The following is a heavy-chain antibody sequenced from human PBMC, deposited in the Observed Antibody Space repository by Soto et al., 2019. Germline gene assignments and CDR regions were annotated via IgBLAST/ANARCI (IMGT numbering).Heavy chain of an antibody. CDR3: ARPRTSGYSSGWCFDY. D-gene: IGHD6-19*01. Sequence: GESLKISCKGSGYSFNSYWIGWVRQMPGKGLEWMGIIYPGDSDTRYSPSFQGQVTISADKSISTAYLQWSSLKASDTAMYYCARPRTSGYSSGWCFDYWGQGTLVTVSS. CDR2: IYPGDSDT. CDR1: GYSFNSYW. V-gene: IGHV5-51*01. J-gene: IGHJ4*02.